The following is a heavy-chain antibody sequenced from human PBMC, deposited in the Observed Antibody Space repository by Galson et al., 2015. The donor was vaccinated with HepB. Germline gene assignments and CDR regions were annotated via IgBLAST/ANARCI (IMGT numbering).Heavy chain of an antibody. J-gene: IGHJ4*02. D-gene: IGHD3-10*01. CDR3: VKDERFGELLYYYFDY. Sequence: SLRLSCAASGFTFSSYAMHWVRQAPGKGLEYVSAISSNGGSTYYADSVKGRFTISRDNSKNTLYLQMSSLRAEDTAVYYCVKDERFGELLYYYFDYWGQGTLVTVSS. CDR2: ISSNGGST. V-gene: IGHV3-64D*06. CDR1: GFTFSSYA.